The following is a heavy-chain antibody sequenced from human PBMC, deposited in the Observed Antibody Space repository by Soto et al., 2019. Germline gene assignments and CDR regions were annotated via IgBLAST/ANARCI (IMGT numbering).Heavy chain of an antibody. CDR3: ARAAVYSSGWYGLPNPYYYYYGMDV. V-gene: IGHV6-1*01. D-gene: IGHD6-19*01. J-gene: IGHJ6*02. CDR2: TYYRSKWYN. Sequence: PSQTLSLTCAISGDSVSSNSAAWNWIRQSPSRGLEWLERTYYRSKWYNDYAVSVKSRITINPDTSKNQFSLQLNSVTPEDTAVYYCARAAVYSSGWYGLPNPYYYYYGMDVWGQGTTVTVSS. CDR1: GDSVSSNSAA.